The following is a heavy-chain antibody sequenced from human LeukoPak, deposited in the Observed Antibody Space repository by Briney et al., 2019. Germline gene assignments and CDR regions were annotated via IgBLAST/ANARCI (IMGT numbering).Heavy chain of an antibody. D-gene: IGHD2-8*01. J-gene: IGHJ5*02. CDR2: IYSGGST. Sequence: GGSLRLSCAASGFTVSSNYMSWVRQAPGKGLEWVSVIYSGGSTYYADSVKGRFTISRDNSKNTLYLQMNSLRAEDTAVYYCARDDCTNGVCYTGGPNWFDPWGQGTLVTVSS. V-gene: IGHV3-53*01. CDR3: ARDDCTNGVCYTGGPNWFDP. CDR1: GFTVSSNY.